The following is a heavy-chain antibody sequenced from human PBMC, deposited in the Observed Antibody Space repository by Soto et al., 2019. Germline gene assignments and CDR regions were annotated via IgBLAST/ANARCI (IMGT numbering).Heavy chain of an antibody. CDR1: GYTFTSYG. V-gene: IGHV1-18*01. CDR2: ISAYNGNT. CDR3: ARTAETFGVVTPVAFDI. Sequence: ASVKVSCKASGYTFTSYGISWVRQAPGQGLEWMGWISAYNGNTNYAQKLQGRVTMTTDTSTSTAYMELRSLRSDDTAVYYCARTAETFGVVTPVAFDIWGQGTMVTVSS. J-gene: IGHJ3*02. D-gene: IGHD3-3*01.